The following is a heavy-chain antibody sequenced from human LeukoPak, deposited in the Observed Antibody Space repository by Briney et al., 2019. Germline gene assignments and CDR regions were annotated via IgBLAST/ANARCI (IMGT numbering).Heavy chain of an antibody. CDR3: ARDVPNAGVDY. CDR1: GFTFSSNA. J-gene: IGHJ4*02. V-gene: IGHV3-23*01. Sequence: GGSLRLSCAASGFTFSSNAMSWVRQAPGKGLVWVSGISGSGGNTYYADSVKGRFTISRDNSKNTLHLQMNSLRAEDTAVYYCARDVPNAGVDYWGQGTLVTVSS. D-gene: IGHD1-1*01. CDR2: ISGSGGNT.